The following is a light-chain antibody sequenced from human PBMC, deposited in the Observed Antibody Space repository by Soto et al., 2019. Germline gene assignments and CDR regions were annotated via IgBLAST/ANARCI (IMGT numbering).Light chain of an antibody. Sequence: QSVLTQPPSASGTPGQRVTISCSGSSSNIGSNTVNWYQQLPGTAPKLLIYSNNQRPSGVPDRFSGSKSGSSASLAISRLQSEAEADYYCASWDDSLHGWVFGGGTKLTVL. CDR1: SSNIGSNT. CDR3: ASWDDSLHGWV. V-gene: IGLV1-44*01. CDR2: SNN. J-gene: IGLJ3*02.